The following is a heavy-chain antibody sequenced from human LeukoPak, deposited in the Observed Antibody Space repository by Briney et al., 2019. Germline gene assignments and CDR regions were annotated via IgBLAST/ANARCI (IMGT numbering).Heavy chain of an antibody. CDR2: INWNGGST. CDR1: GFTMSIYE. Sequence: PGGSLRLSCVASGFTMSIYEMTWVRQAPGRGLEWVSGINWNGGSTGYADSVKGRFTISRDNAKNSLYLQMNSLRAEDTALYYCARVAGGYCSSTSCYGGFDYWGQGTLVTVSS. CDR3: ARVAGGYCSSTSCYGGFDY. D-gene: IGHD2-2*01. J-gene: IGHJ4*02. V-gene: IGHV3-20*04.